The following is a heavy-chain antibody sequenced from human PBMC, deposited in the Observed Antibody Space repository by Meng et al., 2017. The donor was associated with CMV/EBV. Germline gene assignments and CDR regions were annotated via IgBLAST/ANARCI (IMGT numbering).Heavy chain of an antibody. V-gene: IGHV1-69*05. CDR2: IIPIFGTA. D-gene: IGHD3-16*01. CDR1: GYTFTGYY. CDR3: ARDRLTGEAFDI. J-gene: IGHJ3*02. Sequence: SVKVSCKASGYTFTGYYMHWVRQAPGQGLEWMGGIIPIFGTANYAQKFQGRVTITTDESTSTAYTELSSLRSEDTAVYYCARDRLTGEAFDIWGQGTMVTVSS.